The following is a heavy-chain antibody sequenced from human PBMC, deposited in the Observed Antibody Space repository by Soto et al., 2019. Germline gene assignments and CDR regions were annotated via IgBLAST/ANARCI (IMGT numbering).Heavy chain of an antibody. V-gene: IGHV1-2*02. J-gene: IGHJ6*02. D-gene: IGHD2-2*02. Sequence: QVQLVQPGAEVKKPGASVKVSCKASGYTFTGYYMHWVRQAPGQGLEWMGWINPNSGGTNYAQKFQGRVTMTRDTSISTAYMELSRLRSDDTAVYYCARDAPRYTPWDGMDVWGQGTTVTVSS. CDR3: ARDAPRYTPWDGMDV. CDR1: GYTFTGYY. CDR2: INPNSGGT.